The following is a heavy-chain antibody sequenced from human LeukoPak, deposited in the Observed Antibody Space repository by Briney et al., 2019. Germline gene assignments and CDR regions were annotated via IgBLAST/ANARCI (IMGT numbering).Heavy chain of an antibody. CDR3: ARRYCSNDVCYTDAFDI. V-gene: IGHV1-3*04. D-gene: IGHD2-8*01. CDR1: GYTFTNYA. Sequence: ASVKVSCKASGYTFTNYAMHWVRQAPGQRLEWRGWINTGNGNTKYSQKFQGRVTITRDTSASTAYMELSSLRSEDTAVYYCARRYCSNDVCYTDAFDIWGQGTRVTVSS. J-gene: IGHJ3*02. CDR2: INTGNGNT.